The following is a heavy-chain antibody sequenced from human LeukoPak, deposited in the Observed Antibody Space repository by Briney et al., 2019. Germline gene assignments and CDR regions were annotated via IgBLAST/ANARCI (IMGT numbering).Heavy chain of an antibody. Sequence: PSETLSLTCAVYGGSFSGYYWSWIRQPPGKGLEWIGEINHSGSTNYNPSLKSRVTISVDTSKNQFSLKLSSVTAADTAVYYCASARMAVVDYWGQGTLVTVSS. CDR1: GGSFSGYY. CDR3: ASARMAVVDY. CDR2: INHSGST. D-gene: IGHD6-19*01. V-gene: IGHV4-34*01. J-gene: IGHJ4*02.